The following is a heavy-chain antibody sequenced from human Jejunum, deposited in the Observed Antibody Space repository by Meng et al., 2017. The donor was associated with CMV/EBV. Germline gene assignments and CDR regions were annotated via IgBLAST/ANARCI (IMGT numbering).Heavy chain of an antibody. J-gene: IGHJ3*02. V-gene: IGHV3-30*02. CDR1: STYG. CDR3: ATEYSSSPGVVLGDAFHI. D-gene: IGHD6-6*01. Sequence: STYGRHWVRQVSGKGLEWVAFIREDGSRKFYAASVKGRFTISRDNSKNTLYVQMNSLRDEDTAVYYCATEYSSSPGVVLGDAFHIWGQGTVVTVSS. CDR2: IREDGSRK.